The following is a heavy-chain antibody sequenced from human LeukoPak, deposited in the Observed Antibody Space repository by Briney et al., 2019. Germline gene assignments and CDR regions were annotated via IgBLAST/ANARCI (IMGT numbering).Heavy chain of an antibody. CDR2: IYYSGST. V-gene: IGHV4-59*08. D-gene: IGHD2-8*02. CDR3: ARGLVAGALGY. J-gene: IGHJ4*02. Sequence: SETLSLTCAVYGGSFSGYYWSWIRQPPGKGLEWIGYIYYSGSTNYNPSLKSRVTISVDTSKNQFSLKLSSVTAADTAVYYCARGLVAGALGYWGQGTLVTVSS. CDR1: GGSFSGYY.